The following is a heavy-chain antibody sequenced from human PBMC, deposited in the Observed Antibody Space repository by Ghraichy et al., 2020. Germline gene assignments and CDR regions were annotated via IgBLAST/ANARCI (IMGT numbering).Heavy chain of an antibody. CDR1: GGSISSSSYY. V-gene: IGHV4-39*07. CDR3: AGGVCGELLSGNWFDP. D-gene: IGHD3-10*02. Sequence: SETLSLTCTVSGGSISSSSYYWGWIRQLPGKGLEWIGCIYYSGRTYYNPSLKSRVTISVDTSKNLFSLKLSSVNAADTGVYYCAGGVCGELLSGNWFDPWGQGTLVTVSS. CDR2: IYYSGRT. J-gene: IGHJ5*02.